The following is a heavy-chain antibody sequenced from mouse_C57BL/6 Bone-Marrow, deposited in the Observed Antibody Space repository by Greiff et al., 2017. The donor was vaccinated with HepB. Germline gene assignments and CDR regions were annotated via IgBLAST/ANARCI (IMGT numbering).Heavy chain of an antibody. D-gene: IGHD2-1*01. V-gene: IGHV14-4*01. J-gene: IGHJ2*01. Sequence: VQLQQSGAELVRPGASVKLSCTASGFNIKDDYMHWVKQRPEQGLEWIGWIDPENGDTEYASKFQGKATITADTSSNTAYLQLSSLTSEDTAVYYCTTSRYGNFFFDYWGQGTTLPVSS. CDR2: IDPENGDT. CDR1: GFNIKDDY. CDR3: TTSRYGNFFFDY.